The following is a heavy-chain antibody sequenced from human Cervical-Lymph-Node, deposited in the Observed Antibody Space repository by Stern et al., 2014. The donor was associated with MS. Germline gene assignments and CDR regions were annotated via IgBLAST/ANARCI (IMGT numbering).Heavy chain of an antibody. J-gene: IGHJ4*02. V-gene: IGHV5-51*01. CDR2: IYPYDSDT. Sequence: VQLVQSGAEVKKPGEPRKIPGKLLGNSFTIYYIAGGGKMPGKGLEWMGVIYPYDSDTTYSPSFQGQVTISADKSITTAYLQWSSLRASDTAMYYCARHVQGFDYWGQGTLVTVSS. CDR1: GNSFTIYY. CDR3: ARHVQGFDY.